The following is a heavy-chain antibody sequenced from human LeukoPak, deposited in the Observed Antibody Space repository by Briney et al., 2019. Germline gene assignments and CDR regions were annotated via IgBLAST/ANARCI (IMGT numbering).Heavy chain of an antibody. D-gene: IGHD1-1*01. CDR3: AVWTSGNY. CDR1: GFTFSSYA. J-gene: IGHJ4*02. CDR2: ISSKADRT. V-gene: IGHV3-23*01. Sequence: GGSLRLSCAASGFTFSSYAMSWVRQAPGKGLEWVSAISSKADRTYYVDSVKGRFTISKDDPGTSLYLEMHSLRAEDTAIYYCAVWTSGNYWGQGALVTVSS.